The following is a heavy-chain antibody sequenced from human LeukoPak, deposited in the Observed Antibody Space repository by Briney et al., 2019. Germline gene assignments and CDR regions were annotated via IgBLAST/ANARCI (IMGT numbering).Heavy chain of an antibody. Sequence: GGSLRLSCAASGFTVSSNYMSWVRQAPGKGLEWVANIKQDGSEKYYVDSVKGRFTISRDNAKNSLYLQMNSLRAEDTAVYYCARVKGWGQGTLVTVSS. CDR3: ARVKG. V-gene: IGHV3-7*01. CDR2: IKQDGSEK. CDR1: GFTVSSNY. J-gene: IGHJ4*02.